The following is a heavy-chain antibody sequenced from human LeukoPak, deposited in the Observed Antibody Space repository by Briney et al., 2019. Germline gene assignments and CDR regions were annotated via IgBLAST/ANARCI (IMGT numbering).Heavy chain of an antibody. Sequence: SETLSLTCAVYGGSFSGYYWSWIRQPPGKGLEWIGEINHSGSTNYNPSLKSRVTISVDTSKNQFSLKLSSVTAADTAVYYCARGGPPGYYYDYYMDVWGKGTTVTISS. CDR3: ARGGPPGYYYDYYMDV. V-gene: IGHV4-34*01. J-gene: IGHJ6*03. CDR2: INHSGST. CDR1: GGSFSGYY.